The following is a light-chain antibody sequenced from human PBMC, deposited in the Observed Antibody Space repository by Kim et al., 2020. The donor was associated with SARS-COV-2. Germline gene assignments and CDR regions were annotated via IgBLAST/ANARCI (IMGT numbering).Light chain of an antibody. V-gene: IGKV3-15*01. CDR3: QQYLDWPLT. J-gene: IGKJ4*01. CDR2: GIS. Sequence: EIVMTQSPATLSVSPGEGVTLSCRAGRRVINSLAWYQQKPGQAPRLLMYGISTRATGIPTRFSGSGSATDFTLTISSLQSEDFAVYYCQQYLDWPLTFGGGTKLEI. CDR1: RRVINS.